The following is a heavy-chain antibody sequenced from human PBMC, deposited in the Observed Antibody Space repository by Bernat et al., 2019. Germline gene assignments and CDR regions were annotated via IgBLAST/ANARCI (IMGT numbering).Heavy chain of an antibody. CDR1: GGSFSGYY. D-gene: IGHD3-9*01. J-gene: IGHJ4*02. CDR2: INNSGST. V-gene: IGHV4-34*01. Sequence: QVRLQQWGAGLLKPSETLSLTCVVYGGSFSGYYWSWIRQPPGKGLEWIGEINNSGSTKYNPSLKSRATISVDAPKNQFSLKLSSVTAADTAVYYCARALRYFDQPNDYWGQGTLVTVSS. CDR3: ARALRYFDQPNDY.